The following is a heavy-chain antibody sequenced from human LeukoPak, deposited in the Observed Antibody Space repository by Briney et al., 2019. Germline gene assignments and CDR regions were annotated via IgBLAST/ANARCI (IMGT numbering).Heavy chain of an antibody. CDR1: GGTFSSYA. CDR2: IIPIFGTA. V-gene: IGHV1-69*06. J-gene: IGHJ3*02. D-gene: IGHD6-19*01. Sequence: SVKVSCKASGGTFSSYAISWVRQAPGQGLEWMGEIIPIFGTANYAQKFQGRVTITADKSTSTAYMELSSLRSEDTAVYYCARSHRAGAFDIWGQETMVTVSS. CDR3: ARSHRAGAFDI.